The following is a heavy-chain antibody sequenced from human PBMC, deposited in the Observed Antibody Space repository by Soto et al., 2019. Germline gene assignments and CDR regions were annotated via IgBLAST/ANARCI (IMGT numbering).Heavy chain of an antibody. CDR1: GCTFSSYS. J-gene: IGHJ1*01. D-gene: IGHD3-10*01. V-gene: IGHV3-21*01. CDR3: ARTPSRSLLWFGGLD. Sequence: EGKLVESGGGLVKPGGSLRLSCAASGCTFSSYSMNWVRQAPGKGLEWVSSISSSSSYIYYADSVKGRFTISRDNAKNSLYLQMNSLRAEYTAVYYCARTPSRSLLWFGGLDWGQGTLVTVSS. CDR2: ISSSSSYI.